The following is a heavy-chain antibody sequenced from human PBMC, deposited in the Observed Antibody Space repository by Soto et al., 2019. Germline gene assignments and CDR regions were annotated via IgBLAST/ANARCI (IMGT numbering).Heavy chain of an antibody. CDR1: GGSISSYY. CDR2: IYNSGRT. CDR3: ARRYGYSFDY. J-gene: IGHJ4*02. Sequence: QVQLQESGPGLVKPSETLSLTCTVSGGSISSYYWSWIRQPPGKGLEWIGYIYNSGRTNYNPSLKSRFTISIDTSKNHFSLKLSSVTAADTTVYYCARRYGYSFDYWGQGTLVTVSS. D-gene: IGHD1-1*01. V-gene: IGHV4-59*08.